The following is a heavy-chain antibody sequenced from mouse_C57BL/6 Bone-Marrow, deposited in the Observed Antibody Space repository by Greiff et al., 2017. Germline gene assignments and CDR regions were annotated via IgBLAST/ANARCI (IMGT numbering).Heavy chain of an antibody. CDR2: IYPGSGST. CDR1: GYTFTSYW. Sequence: QVQLLQSGAELVKPGASVKMSCTASGYTFTSYWITWVKQRPGQGLEWIGDIYPGSGSTNYNEKFKSKATLTVDTSYTTAYMQLSRLTSADAAVDYWARGYSGSSYWYVDVWGTGTTVTVSS. V-gene: IGHV1-55*01. D-gene: IGHD1-1*01. J-gene: IGHJ1*03. CDR3: ARGYSGSSYWYVDV.